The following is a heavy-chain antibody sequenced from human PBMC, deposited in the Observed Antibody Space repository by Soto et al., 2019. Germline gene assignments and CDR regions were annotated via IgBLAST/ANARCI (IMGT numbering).Heavy chain of an antibody. CDR3: ARDREEDYDFWSGYLAPYYMDV. Sequence: TGGSLRLSCAASGFTFSSYWMSWVRQAPGKGPEWVANIKQDGSEKYYVDSVKGRFTISRDNAKNSLYLQMNSLRAEDTAVYYCARDREEDYDFWSGYLAPYYMDVWGKGTTVTVSS. J-gene: IGHJ6*03. CDR1: GFTFSSYW. D-gene: IGHD3-3*01. CDR2: IKQDGSEK. V-gene: IGHV3-7*01.